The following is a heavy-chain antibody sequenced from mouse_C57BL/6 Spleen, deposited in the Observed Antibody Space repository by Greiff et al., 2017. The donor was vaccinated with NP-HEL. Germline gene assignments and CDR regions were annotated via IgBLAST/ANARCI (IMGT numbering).Heavy chain of an antibody. CDR3: ARGYYVSYYFDY. J-gene: IGHJ2*01. CDR1: GYSFTGYF. Sequence: EVQLQQSGPELVKPGDSVKISCKASGYSFTGYFMNWVMQSHGKSLEWIGLINPYSCDTFYNQKFKGNATLTVDKSSSTAHMELRSLTSEDSAVYYCARGYYVSYYFDYWGQGTTLTVSS. D-gene: IGHD1-1*01. CDR2: INPYSCDT. V-gene: IGHV1-20*01.